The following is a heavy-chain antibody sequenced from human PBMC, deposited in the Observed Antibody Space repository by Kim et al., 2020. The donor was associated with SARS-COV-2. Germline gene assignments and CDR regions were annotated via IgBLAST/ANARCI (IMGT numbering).Heavy chain of an antibody. Sequence: ASVKVSCKASGYTFINYYIHWVRQAPGQGLEWMGIINPSGGSTSYAQKFQGRVTMTRDTSTSTVYMELSSLRSEDTAVYFCARARYDSSGPDAFDIWGQGTMVTVSS. D-gene: IGHD3-22*01. CDR1: GYTFINYY. J-gene: IGHJ3*02. CDR2: INPSGGST. V-gene: IGHV1-46*01. CDR3: ARARYDSSGPDAFDI.